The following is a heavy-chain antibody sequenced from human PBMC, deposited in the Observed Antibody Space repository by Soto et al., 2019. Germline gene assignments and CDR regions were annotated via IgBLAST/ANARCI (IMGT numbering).Heavy chain of an antibody. CDR3: ARDASPGVDWLSPFDY. D-gene: IGHD3-3*01. CDR2: IIPIFGTA. CDR1: GGTFSSYA. V-gene: IGHV1-69*01. J-gene: IGHJ4*02. Sequence: QVQLVQSGAEVKKPVSSVKVSCKASGGTFSSYAISWVRLAPGQGLEWMGGIIPIFGTANYAQKFQGRVTITADESTSTSYMELISLRSEDTAVYYCARDASPGVDWLSPFDYWGQGNLVTVSS.